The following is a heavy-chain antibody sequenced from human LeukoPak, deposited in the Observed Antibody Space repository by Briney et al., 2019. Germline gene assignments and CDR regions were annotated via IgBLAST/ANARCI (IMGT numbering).Heavy chain of an antibody. CDR2: IKSEADGGAS. J-gene: IGHJ4*02. V-gene: IGHV3-15*01. CDR3: CTQSGFTILSPSFGS. D-gene: IGHD3-10*01. Sequence: TGGSLRLSCAASGFTFSSAWMTWVRQAPGKGLEWVGRIKSEADGGASEYAAPVKDRFIISRDDSKNTLYLQMSSLKDEDTAVYYCCTQSGFTILSPSFGSWGRGTLVTVSS. CDR1: GFTFSSAW.